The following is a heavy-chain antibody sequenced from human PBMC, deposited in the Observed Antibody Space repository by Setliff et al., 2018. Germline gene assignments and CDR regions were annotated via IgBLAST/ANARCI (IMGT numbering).Heavy chain of an antibody. D-gene: IGHD2-2*01. CDR3: ARGYCSSPSCFFAGWFDP. Sequence: PSETLSLTCNVSYGSISTYSWSWIRQPPGKRLEYIGYLYTSGSTNYNPSLKSRVTMSADTSTNQLSLKLTYVTAADTAIYYCARGYCSSPSCFFAGWFDPWGQGTLVTVSS. J-gene: IGHJ5*02. V-gene: IGHV4-4*08. CDR1: YGSISTYS. CDR2: LYTSGST.